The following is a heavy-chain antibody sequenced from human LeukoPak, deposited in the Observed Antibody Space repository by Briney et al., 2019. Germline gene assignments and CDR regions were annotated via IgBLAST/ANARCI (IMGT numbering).Heavy chain of an antibody. CDR3: ARDPGRGYSGYDWFDY. CDR2: INTNTGNP. V-gene: IGHV7-4-1*02. J-gene: IGHJ4*02. CDR1: GYTFTSYA. D-gene: IGHD5-12*01. Sequence: ASVKVSCKASGYTFTSYAMNWVRQAPGQGLEWMGWINTNTGNPTYAQGFTGRFVFSLDTSVSTTYLQISSLKAEDTAVYYCARDPGRGYSGYDWFDYWGQGTLVTVSS.